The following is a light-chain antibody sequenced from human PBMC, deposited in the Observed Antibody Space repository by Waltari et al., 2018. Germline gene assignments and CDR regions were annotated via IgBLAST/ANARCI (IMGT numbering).Light chain of an antibody. Sequence: QTVVTQEPALSVSPGGTVTLTFALCSGSPSSTSYASGYQQSPGQTPRTLVYKANIRSSGVPDRFSGSVLGNKAVLIITGAQAEDESTYYCLLYMGSGIWVFGGGTKLTVL. J-gene: IGLJ3*02. V-gene: IGLV8-61*01. CDR1: SGSPSSTSY. CDR2: KAN. CDR3: LLYMGSGIWV.